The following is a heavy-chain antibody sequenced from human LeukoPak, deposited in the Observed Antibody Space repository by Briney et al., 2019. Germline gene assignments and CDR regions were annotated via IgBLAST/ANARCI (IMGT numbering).Heavy chain of an antibody. Sequence: PSETLSLTCTVSGVSISIYYWSWIRQPPGKGLEWIGYIYNSGNTNYNPSFKSRVTISEDTPKNQFSLKLSSVTAGDTAVYYCVRDRELNYWGQGTLVTVSS. CDR3: VRDRELNY. V-gene: IGHV4-59*01. CDR2: IYNSGNT. D-gene: IGHD3-10*01. J-gene: IGHJ4*02. CDR1: GVSISIYY.